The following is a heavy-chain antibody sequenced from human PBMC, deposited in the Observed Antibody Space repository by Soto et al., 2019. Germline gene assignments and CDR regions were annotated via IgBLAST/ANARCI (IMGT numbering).Heavy chain of an antibody. Sequence: VPVVQSGTEVKKPGASVKVSCKTSGYTFISYGISWVRQAPGQGLEWLGWISGYTGNTDYAQKFQDRVTMTTDTSTSTAYMDLRSLRSDDPAVYYCTRVSEVVRGFNHIPYGMDVWGQGTTGTVSS. CDR1: GYTFISYG. D-gene: IGHD3-10*01. CDR2: ISGYTGNT. V-gene: IGHV1-18*01. CDR3: TRVSEVVRGFNHIPYGMDV. J-gene: IGHJ6*02.